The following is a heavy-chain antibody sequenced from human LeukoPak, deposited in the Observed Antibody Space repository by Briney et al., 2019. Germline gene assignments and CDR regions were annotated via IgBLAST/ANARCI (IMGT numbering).Heavy chain of an antibody. CDR3: ARGGSTWTVHYYGMDV. CDR2: INPSSGDT. CDR1: GYTFTGYF. D-gene: IGHD6-13*01. Sequence: ASVKVSCKASGYTFTGYFLNWVRQAPGQGREWMGRINPSSGDTNYAQKFQGRVTLNRDTSISTAYMDLSSLRSDDTAVYYCARGGSTWTVHYYGMDVWGQGTTVTVSS. V-gene: IGHV1-2*06. J-gene: IGHJ6*02.